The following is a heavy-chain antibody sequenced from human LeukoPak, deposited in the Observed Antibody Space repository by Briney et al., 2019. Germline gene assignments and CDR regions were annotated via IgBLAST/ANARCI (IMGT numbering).Heavy chain of an antibody. CDR1: GGSISSSSYY. J-gene: IGHJ5*02. CDR2: IYYSGST. D-gene: IGHD4-11*01. CDR3: ASGHRDYSGDWFDP. Sequence: PSETLSLTCTVSGGSISSSSYYWGWIRQPPGKGLEWIGSIYYSGSTYYNPSLKSRVTISVDTSKNPFSLKLSSVTAADTAVYYCASGHRDYSGDWFDPWGQGTLVTVSS. V-gene: IGHV4-39*01.